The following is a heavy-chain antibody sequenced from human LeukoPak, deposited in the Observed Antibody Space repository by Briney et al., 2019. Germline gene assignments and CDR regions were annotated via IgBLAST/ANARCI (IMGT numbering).Heavy chain of an antibody. CDR1: GFTFSTYA. Sequence: GGSLRLSCAASGFTFSTYAMSWVRQAPGKGLEWVSAISGSGGSTYYADSVKGRFTISRDNAKNSLYLQMNSLRAEDTAVYYCAREGDGYNDYWGQGTLVTVSS. V-gene: IGHV3-23*01. CDR2: ISGSGGST. CDR3: AREGDGYNDY. J-gene: IGHJ4*02. D-gene: IGHD5-24*01.